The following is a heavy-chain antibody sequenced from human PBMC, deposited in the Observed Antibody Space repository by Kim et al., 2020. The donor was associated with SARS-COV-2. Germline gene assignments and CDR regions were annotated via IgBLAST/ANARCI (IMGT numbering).Heavy chain of an antibody. D-gene: IGHD3-9*01. CDR3: ARVYTVLRYFDWSKGGYFDS. J-gene: IGHJ4*02. CDR1: GFTVSSNY. Sequence: GGSLRLSCAASGFTVSSNYMSWVRQAPGKGLEWVSVIYSGGSTYYADSVKGRFTISRDNSKNTLYLQMNSMRAEDTAVYFCARVYTVLRYFDWSKGGYFDSWGQGPLVTVSS. CDR2: IYSGGST. V-gene: IGHV3-66*01.